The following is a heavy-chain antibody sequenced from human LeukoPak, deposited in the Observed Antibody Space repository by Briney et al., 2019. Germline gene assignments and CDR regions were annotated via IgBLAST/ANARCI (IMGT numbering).Heavy chain of an antibody. J-gene: IGHJ5*02. CDR3: ARFVYGSGRSKFDP. V-gene: IGHV4-4*07. CDR2: IYTSGST. Sequence: SETLSLTCTVSGGSISSYYWSWIRQPAGKGLEWIGRIYTSGSTNYNPSLKSRVTMSVDTSKNQFSLKLSSATAADTAVYYCARFVYGSGRSKFDPWGQGTLVTVSS. CDR1: GGSISSYY. D-gene: IGHD3-10*01.